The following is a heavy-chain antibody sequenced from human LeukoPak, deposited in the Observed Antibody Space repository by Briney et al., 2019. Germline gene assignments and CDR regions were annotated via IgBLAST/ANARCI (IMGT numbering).Heavy chain of an antibody. V-gene: IGHV4-39*07. CDR2: IYYSGST. CDR3: ARAGWSASYNWFDP. CDR1: GGSISSSSYY. D-gene: IGHD2-15*01. J-gene: IGHJ5*02. Sequence: PSETLSLTCTVSGGSISSSSYYWGWIRQPPGKGLEWIGSIYYSGSTYYNPSLKSRVTISVDTSKNQFSLKLSSVTAADTAVYYCARAGWSASYNWFDPWGQGTLVTVSS.